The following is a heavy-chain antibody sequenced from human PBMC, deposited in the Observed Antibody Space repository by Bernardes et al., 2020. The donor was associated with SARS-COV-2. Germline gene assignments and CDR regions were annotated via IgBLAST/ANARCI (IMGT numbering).Heavy chain of an antibody. CDR1: GLTFSSHW. V-gene: IGHV3-74*01. CDR2: IKTDGTTT. J-gene: IGHJ4*02. Sequence: GGSLRLSCAASGLTFSSHWMHWVRQAPGKGLVWVSRIKTDGTTTNYADSVWGRFIISRDNAKNTLYLQMNSLTVEDTAVYYCARGASSGYRIDYWGQGALVTVSS. CDR3: ARGASSGYRIDY. D-gene: IGHD3-22*01.